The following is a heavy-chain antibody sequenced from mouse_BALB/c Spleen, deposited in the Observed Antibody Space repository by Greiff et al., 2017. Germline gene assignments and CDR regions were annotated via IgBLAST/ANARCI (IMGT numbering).Heavy chain of an antibody. J-gene: IGHJ3*01. D-gene: IGHD4-1*02. Sequence: EVKLVESGGGLVKPGGSLKLSCAASGFTFSDYYMYWVRQTPEKRLEWVATISDGGSYTYYPDSVKGRFTISRDNAKNNLYLQMSSLKSEDTAMYYCARPSNWDGAWFAYWGQGTLVTVSA. CDR3: ARPSNWDGAWFAY. CDR1: GFTFSDYY. V-gene: IGHV5-4*02. CDR2: ISDGGSYT.